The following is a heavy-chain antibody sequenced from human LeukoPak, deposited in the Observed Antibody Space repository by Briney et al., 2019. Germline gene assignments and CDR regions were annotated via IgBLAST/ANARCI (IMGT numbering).Heavy chain of an antibody. D-gene: IGHD3-10*01. CDR3: ARNEYYYGSGKNY. V-gene: IGHV1-8*01. CDR2: MNPNSGNT. CDR1: GYTFTSYD. J-gene: IGHJ4*02. Sequence: ASVKVSCKASGYTFTSYDINWVRQATGQGLEWMGWMNPNSGNTGHAQKFQGRVTMTRNTSISTAYMELSSLRSEDTAVYYCARNEYYYGSGKNYWGQGTLVTVSS.